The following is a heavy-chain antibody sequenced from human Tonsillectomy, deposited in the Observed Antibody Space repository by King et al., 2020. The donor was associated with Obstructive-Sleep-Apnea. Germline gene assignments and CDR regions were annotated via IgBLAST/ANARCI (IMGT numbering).Heavy chain of an antibody. CDR3: ATQPYYYDSSGYRMNYGMDV. Sequence: VQLVESVGGVVQPGRSLRLSCAASGFTFSTYAMQWVRQAPGKGLEWVAVTSYDGNNKYYADSVKGRFTISRDNSKNTLFLQMNSLRVEDTAVYYCATQPYYYDSSGYRMNYGMDVWGQGTTVTVSS. CDR2: TSYDGNNK. CDR1: GFTFSTYA. V-gene: IGHV3-30*04. D-gene: IGHD3-22*01. J-gene: IGHJ6*02.